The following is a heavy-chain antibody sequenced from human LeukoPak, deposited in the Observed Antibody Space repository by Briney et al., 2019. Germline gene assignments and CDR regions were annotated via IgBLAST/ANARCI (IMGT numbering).Heavy chain of an antibody. V-gene: IGHV3-7*04. CDR3: ATGFCSGGSCWPAFCHY. J-gene: IGHJ4*02. Sequence: QSGGSLRLSCAASGFTFSNYWMSWVRQAPGKGLEWVANIKQDGSEEYYVDSVKGRFTISRDNAKNSLSLQMNSLRAEDTAVYYCATGFCSGGSCWPAFCHYWGQGTLVTVSS. D-gene: IGHD2-15*01. CDR1: GFTFSNYW. CDR2: IKQDGSEE.